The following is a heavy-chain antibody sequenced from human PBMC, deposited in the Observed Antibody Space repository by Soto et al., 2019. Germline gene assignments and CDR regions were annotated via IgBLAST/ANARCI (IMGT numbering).Heavy chain of an antibody. J-gene: IGHJ4*02. Sequence: GGSLRLSCAASGFTFNTYGMHWVRQAPGKGLEWVAVISYDGSDKYYADSVKGRFIISRDNSKNTLYLQMNSLRAEDTAIYYCAKSPNFYCSSPYRYKFYFDFWGQGALVTVSS. CDR3: AKSPNFYCSSPYRYKFYFDF. V-gene: IGHV3-30*18. CDR1: GFTFNTYG. CDR2: ISYDGSDK. D-gene: IGHD6-13*01.